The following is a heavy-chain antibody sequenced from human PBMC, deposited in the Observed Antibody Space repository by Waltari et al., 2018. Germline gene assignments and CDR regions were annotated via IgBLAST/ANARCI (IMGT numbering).Heavy chain of an antibody. D-gene: IGHD6-19*01. Sequence: QLQLQESGPGLVKPSETLSLTCTVSGGPISRYYWSWIRQPAGKGLEWIGRIYTSGSTNYNPSLKSRVTMSVDTSKNQFSLKLSSVTAADTAVYYCAHTGYSSGWYDYWGQGTLVTVSS. CDR2: IYTSGST. V-gene: IGHV4-4*07. CDR1: GGPISRYY. J-gene: IGHJ4*02. CDR3: AHTGYSSGWYDY.